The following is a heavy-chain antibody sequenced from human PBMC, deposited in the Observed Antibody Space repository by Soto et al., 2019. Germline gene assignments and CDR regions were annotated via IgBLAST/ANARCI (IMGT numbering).Heavy chain of an antibody. CDR1: GYTFTSYG. CDR2: ISAYNGNT. Sequence: ASVKVSCKASGYTFTSYGISWVRQAPGQGLEWMGWISAYNGNTNYAQKLQGRVTMTRDTSTSTVYMELSSLRSEDTAVYYCARCPAHTIFGVVISYYSDYWGQGTLVTVSS. V-gene: IGHV1-18*01. D-gene: IGHD3-3*01. J-gene: IGHJ4*02. CDR3: ARCPAHTIFGVVISYYSDY.